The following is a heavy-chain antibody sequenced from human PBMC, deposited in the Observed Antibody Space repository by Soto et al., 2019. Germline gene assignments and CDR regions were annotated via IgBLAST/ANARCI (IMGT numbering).Heavy chain of an antibody. CDR2: LNPNTGDT. V-gene: IGHV1-2*04. D-gene: IGHD4-4*01. CDR3: ARAPTIVGRERRFDF. Sequence: ASVKVSCKTSGYTFIGYYIHWVRQAPGQGLEWMGCLNPNTGDTNYAQKFQGWVTMTRDTSISTAYMEVTRLRSDDTAVYYCARAPTIVGRERRFDFWGQGSLVTVSS. J-gene: IGHJ4*02. CDR1: GYTFIGYY.